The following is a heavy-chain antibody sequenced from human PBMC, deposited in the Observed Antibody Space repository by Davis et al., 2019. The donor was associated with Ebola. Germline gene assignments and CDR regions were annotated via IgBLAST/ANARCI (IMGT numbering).Heavy chain of an antibody. CDR1: GFTFNTYV. V-gene: IGHV3-23*01. CDR3: ARKEKVGSGSPYDFDY. D-gene: IGHD3-10*01. Sequence: GESLKISCAASGFTFNTYVMFWVRQAPGKGLEWVSSFRGSDGNTYYADSVKGRFTISRDSSKNTLYLQMNSLRAEDTAVYYCARKEKVGSGSPYDFDYWGRGTVVTVSS. CDR2: FRGSDGNT. J-gene: IGHJ4*02.